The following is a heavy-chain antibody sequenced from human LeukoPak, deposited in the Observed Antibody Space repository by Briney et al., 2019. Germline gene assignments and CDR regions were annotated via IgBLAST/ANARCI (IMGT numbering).Heavy chain of an antibody. CDR1: GGSISSGDYY. V-gene: IGHV4-30-4*01. CDR3: ARVPYSSGWPNWFDP. J-gene: IGHJ5*02. CDR2: IYYSGST. Sequence: SETLSLTCTVSGGSISSGDYYWSWIRQPPGKGLEWIGYIYYSGSTYYNPSLKSRVTISVDTSKNRFSLKLSSVTAADTAVYYCARVPYSSGWPNWFDPWGQGTLVTVSS. D-gene: IGHD6-19*01.